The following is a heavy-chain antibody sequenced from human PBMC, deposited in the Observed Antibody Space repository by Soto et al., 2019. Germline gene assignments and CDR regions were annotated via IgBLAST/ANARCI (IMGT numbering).Heavy chain of an antibody. CDR3: VRGAYSSGWYEVAAFDF. CDR1: GFTVRSSY. V-gene: IGHV3-66*01. D-gene: IGHD6-19*01. J-gene: IGHJ4*02. CDR2: TYSDDYT. Sequence: GGSLRLSCAASGFTVRSSYMSWVRQVPGKGLEWVSITYSDDYTYYAASVKGRFTISRDNSRNTLYLQMSSLRAEDTAVYYCVRGAYSSGWYEVAAFDFWGKGTLVTVSS.